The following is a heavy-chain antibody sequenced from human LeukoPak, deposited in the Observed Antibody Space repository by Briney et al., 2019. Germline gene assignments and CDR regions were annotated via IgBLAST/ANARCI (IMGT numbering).Heavy chain of an antibody. CDR3: ASYTYPPLDY. D-gene: IGHD3-16*01. J-gene: IGHJ4*02. V-gene: IGHV3-30*04. Sequence: GGALRLSCAASGFTFISYAMHGVRQAPGKGLEWVAVISYDGSNKYYADSVKGRFTISRDNSKNTLYLQMNSLRAEDTAVYYCASYTYPPLDYWGQGTLVTVSS. CDR2: ISYDGSNK. CDR1: GFTFISYA.